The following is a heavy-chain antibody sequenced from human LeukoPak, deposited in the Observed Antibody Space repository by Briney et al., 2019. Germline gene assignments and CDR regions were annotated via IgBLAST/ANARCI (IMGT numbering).Heavy chain of an antibody. Sequence: GGSLRLSCATSGFTFSSYWMTWVRQAPGKGLEWVANIKEDGSDKYYVDSVKGRFTISRDNAKNSLYLQMNSLRAVDTAVYYCARSRAVAVWGQGTLVTVSS. CDR3: ARSRAVAV. D-gene: IGHD6-19*01. CDR2: IKEDGSDK. V-gene: IGHV3-7*04. CDR1: GFTFSSYW. J-gene: IGHJ4*02.